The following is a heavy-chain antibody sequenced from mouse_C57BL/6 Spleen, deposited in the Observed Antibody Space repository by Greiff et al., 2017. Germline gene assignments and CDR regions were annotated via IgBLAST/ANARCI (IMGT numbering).Heavy chain of an antibody. CDR1: GYTFTEYT. CDR2: FYPGSGSI. D-gene: IGHD1-1*01. V-gene: IGHV1-62-2*01. Sequence: QVQLQQSGAELVKPGASVKLSCKASGYTFTEYTIHWVKQRSGQGLEWIGWFYPGSGSIKYNEKFKDKATLTADKSSSTVYMVLSRLTSEDSAVYFCARHEDRAYYGSSYVYFDYWGQGTTLTVSS. J-gene: IGHJ2*01. CDR3: ARHEDRAYYGSSYVYFDY.